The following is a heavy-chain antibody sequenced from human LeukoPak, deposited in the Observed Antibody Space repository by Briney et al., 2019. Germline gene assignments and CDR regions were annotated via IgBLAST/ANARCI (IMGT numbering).Heavy chain of an antibody. CDR1: GYTFTGYY. CDR2: INPNSGGT. Sequence: ASVKVSCKASGYTFTGYYMHWVRQAPGQGLEWMGWINPNSGGTNYAQKFQGWVTMTRDTSTSTAYMELSRLRSDDTAVYYCAGGKRSRDCSGGSCAFSNQNWFDPWGQGTLVTVSS. J-gene: IGHJ5*02. V-gene: IGHV1-2*04. CDR3: AGGKRSRDCSGGSCAFSNQNWFDP. D-gene: IGHD2-15*01.